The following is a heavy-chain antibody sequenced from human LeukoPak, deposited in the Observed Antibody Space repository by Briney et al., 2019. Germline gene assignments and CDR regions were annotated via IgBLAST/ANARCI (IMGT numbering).Heavy chain of an antibody. Sequence: GGSLRLSCAACGFIFSTCNMNWAREARGRGMEGVSSISSTGSYIYFADSVKGGFTFSREYAKNSLYLKKNSLRAEDTAVYYCARDRGSGHASDYWGQGTLVTVSS. CDR3: ARDRGSGHASDY. J-gene: IGHJ4*02. CDR1: GFIFSTCN. V-gene: IGHV3-21*01. D-gene: IGHD3-10*01. CDR2: ISSTGSYI.